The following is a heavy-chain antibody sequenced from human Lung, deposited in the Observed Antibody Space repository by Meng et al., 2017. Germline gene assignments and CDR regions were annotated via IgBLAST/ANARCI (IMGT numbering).Heavy chain of an antibody. CDR3: ARGPTTMAHDFDY. CDR2: INQSGST. CDR1: GGSFSDYY. V-gene: IGHV4-34*01. J-gene: IGHJ4*02. Sequence: QVQLQQWGAGLLKPSDTLSLTCVVSGGSFSDYYWSWIRQPPGKGLEWIGEINQSGSTNYNPSLESRATISVDTSQNNLSLKLSSVTAADSAVYYCARGPTTMAHDFDYWGQGTLVTVSS. D-gene: IGHD4-11*01.